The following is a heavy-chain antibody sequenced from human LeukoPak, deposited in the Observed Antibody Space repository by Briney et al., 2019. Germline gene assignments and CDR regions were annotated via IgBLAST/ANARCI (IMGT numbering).Heavy chain of an antibody. V-gene: IGHV3-23*01. D-gene: IGHD3-9*01. CDR1: GFTFSTYA. Sequence: GGSLRLSCAASGFTFSTYAMSWVRQAPGKGLEWVSAITPTAGNTYYADSVKGRFTISRDNSKNTLYLQMNSLRAEDTAVYYCAKAHYDILTGSHPLDYWGQGTLVTVSS. CDR3: AKAHYDILTGSHPLDY. J-gene: IGHJ4*02. CDR2: ITPTAGNT.